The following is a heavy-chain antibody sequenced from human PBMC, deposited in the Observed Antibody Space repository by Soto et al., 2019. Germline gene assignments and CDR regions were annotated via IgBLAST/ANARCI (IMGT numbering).Heavy chain of an antibody. CDR1: GDSMRGFY. D-gene: IGHD3-10*01. CDR3: ARFRRNYFDY. Sequence: SETLSLTCTVSGDSMRGFYCSWIRQTPGKGLEWIGYINYVGRTSYYSPSLQGRVTISLDSSKNQFSLILSSVTAADTAVYFCARFRRNYFDYWGQGTQVTVSS. CDR2: INYVGRTS. V-gene: IGHV4-59*01. J-gene: IGHJ4*02.